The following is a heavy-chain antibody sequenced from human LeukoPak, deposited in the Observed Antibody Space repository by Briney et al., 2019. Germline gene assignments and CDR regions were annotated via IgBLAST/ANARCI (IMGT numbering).Heavy chain of an antibody. J-gene: IGHJ4*02. CDR2: IYTSGSI. CDR3: AREHKDYDSSGHYYGY. CDR1: GGSIINYY. D-gene: IGHD3-22*01. V-gene: IGHV4-4*07. Sequence: SETLSLTCTVSGGSIINYYWSWIRQPAGKGLEWIGRIYTSGSIDHNPSLKSRVTMSVDSSKNQFSLRLTSVTAADTAVYYCAREHKDYDSSGHYYGYWGRGTLVTVSS.